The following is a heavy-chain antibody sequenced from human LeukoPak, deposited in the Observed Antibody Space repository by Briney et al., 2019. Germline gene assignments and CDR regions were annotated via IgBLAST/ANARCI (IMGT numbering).Heavy chain of an antibody. CDR1: GFAFSSYA. CDR2: ISGSGGST. D-gene: IGHD3-10*01. V-gene: IGHV3-23*01. Sequence: GGSLRLSCAASGFAFSSYALSWVRQVPGKGLEWVSAISGSGGSTYYANSVKGRFTISRDNSKNTLYLQMNSLRAEDTAVYYCAKDYVAHSLWFGDTNGGFDYWGQGTLVTVSS. CDR3: AKDYVAHSLWFGDTNGGFDY. J-gene: IGHJ4*02.